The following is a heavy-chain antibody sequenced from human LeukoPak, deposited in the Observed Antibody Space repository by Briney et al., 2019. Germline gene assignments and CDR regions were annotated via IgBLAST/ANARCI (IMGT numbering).Heavy chain of an antibody. V-gene: IGHV4-4*07. CDR1: GCSIGTYY. CDR3: AKACSAGSCNSYNWFYP. Sequence: SETLSLTCTVSGCSIGTYYWSWIRQTAGKGLEWIGRIYTTGSTDYNPSLKSRVTMSVDTSKNQFSLELRSVTAADTAVYYCAKACSAGSCNSYNWFYPWGQGTLVTVSS. D-gene: IGHD2-15*01. J-gene: IGHJ5*02. CDR2: IYTTGST.